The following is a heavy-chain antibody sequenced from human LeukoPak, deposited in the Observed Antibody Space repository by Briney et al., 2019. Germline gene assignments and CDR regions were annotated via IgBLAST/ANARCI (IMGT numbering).Heavy chain of an antibody. D-gene: IGHD3-10*01. CDR2: VNPSSGST. J-gene: IGHJ6*02. CDR3: APNYYGSGSYGYYYYGMDV. CDR1: GYTFTSYF. Sequence: ASVKVSCKASGYTFTSYFMHWVRQAPGQGLEWMGVVNPSSGSTTYSQKFQGRVTMTRDTSTSTVYVDLGSLRSEDTAVYYCAPNYYGSGSYGYYYYGMDVWGQGTTVTVSS. V-gene: IGHV1-46*01.